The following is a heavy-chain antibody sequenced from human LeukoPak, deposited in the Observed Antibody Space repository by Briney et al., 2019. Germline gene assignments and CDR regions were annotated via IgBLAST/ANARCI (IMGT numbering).Heavy chain of an antibody. CDR1: EFTFSSYS. D-gene: IGHD3-3*01. CDR3: ARDPFFWSGYPIDY. Sequence: GGSLRLSCAASEFTFSSYSMNWVRQAPGKGLEWVSYISSSSSTIYYADSVKGRFTISRNNAKNSLCLQMNSLRAEDTAVYYCARDPFFWSGYPIDYWGQGTLVTVSS. V-gene: IGHV3-48*01. J-gene: IGHJ4*02. CDR2: ISSSSSTI.